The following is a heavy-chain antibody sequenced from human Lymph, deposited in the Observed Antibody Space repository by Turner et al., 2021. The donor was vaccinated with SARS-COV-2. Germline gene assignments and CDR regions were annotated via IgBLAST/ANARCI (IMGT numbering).Heavy chain of an antibody. V-gene: IGHV4-4*02. J-gene: IGHJ4*02. CDR2: IYHSGNT. CDR3: ATKYCSGGSCSYFDY. D-gene: IGHD2-15*01. Sequence: QVQLQESGPGLVKPSGTLSLICAVSGGSISSNIWWTWVRQPPGKGLEWIGAIYHSGNTNYNPSLKRRVTISVDKSKNQFSLKLSSVTAADTAVYYCATKYCSGGSCSYFDYWGQGTLVTVSS. CDR1: GGSISSNIW.